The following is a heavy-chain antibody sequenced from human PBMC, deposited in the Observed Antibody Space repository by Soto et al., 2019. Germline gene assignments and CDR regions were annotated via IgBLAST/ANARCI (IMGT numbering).Heavy chain of an antibody. Sequence: QVQLVESGGGGVQPGKSLRLSCAASGFTFTDHGFHWVRQAPGRGLGGVAVLSNDGNDKYYADSVKGRFTISRDNFKHRLSLQLNSLRPEDTAVYYCATAVPSANLENFWGQGTLVTVSS. CDR2: LSNDGNDK. J-gene: IGHJ4*02. D-gene: IGHD2-2*01. CDR3: ATAVPSANLENF. CDR1: GFTFTDHG. V-gene: IGHV3-30*03.